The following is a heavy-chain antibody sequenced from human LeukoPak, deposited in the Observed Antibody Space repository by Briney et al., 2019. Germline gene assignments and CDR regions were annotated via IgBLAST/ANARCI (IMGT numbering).Heavy chain of an antibody. D-gene: IGHD6-13*01. J-gene: IGHJ4*02. CDR2: ISAYNGDT. Sequence: EASVKVSCKASGYTFTTFGVTWVRQAPRQGLEWMGWISAYNGDTNYAQKFQGRFTMTTDTSTNTAYIELRSLRFDDTAVYYCARDHSSSSQLLDYWGQGTLVTVSS. CDR1: GYTFTTFG. V-gene: IGHV1-18*01. CDR3: ARDHSSSSQLLDY.